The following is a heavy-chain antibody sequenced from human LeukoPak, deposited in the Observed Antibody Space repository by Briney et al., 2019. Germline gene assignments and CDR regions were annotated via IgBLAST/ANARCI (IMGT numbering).Heavy chain of an antibody. Sequence: GGSLRLSCAASGFTFSYNAMSWVRQAPGKGLEWVSTISGSAGSTYYADSVTGRFTISRDNSKNTLYLQMNSLRVEDTAVYYCGRDLIGTAASWDCWGQGTLVTVSS. V-gene: IGHV3-23*01. D-gene: IGHD6-25*01. CDR1: GFTFSYNA. CDR3: GRDLIGTAASWDC. CDR2: ISGSAGST. J-gene: IGHJ4*02.